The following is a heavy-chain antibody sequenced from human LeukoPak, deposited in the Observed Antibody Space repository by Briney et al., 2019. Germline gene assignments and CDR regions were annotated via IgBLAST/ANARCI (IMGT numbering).Heavy chain of an antibody. Sequence: ASVKVSCKVSGYTLTELSMHWVRQAPGKGLEWMGGFDPEDGETIYAQKFQDRVTMTEDTSTDTAYMELSSLRSEDTAVYYCATPYGSGSMYYYYGMDVWGQGTTVTVSS. J-gene: IGHJ6*02. D-gene: IGHD3-10*01. CDR1: GYTLTELS. V-gene: IGHV1-24*01. CDR3: ATPYGSGSMYYYYGMDV. CDR2: FDPEDGET.